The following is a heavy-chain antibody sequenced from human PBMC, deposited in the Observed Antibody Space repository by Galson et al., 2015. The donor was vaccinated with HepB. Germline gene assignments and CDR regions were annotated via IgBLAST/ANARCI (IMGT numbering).Heavy chain of an antibody. J-gene: IGHJ4*02. V-gene: IGHV4-34*01. Sequence: ETLSLTCAVYGGSFSGYYWSWIRQPPGKGLEWIGEINHSGSTNYNPSLKSRVTISVDTSKNQFSLKLSSVTAADTAVYYCASMVITFGGVIVKHYFDYWGQGTLVTVSS. CDR1: GGSFSGYY. D-gene: IGHD3-16*02. CDR3: ASMVITFGGVIVKHYFDY. CDR2: INHSGST.